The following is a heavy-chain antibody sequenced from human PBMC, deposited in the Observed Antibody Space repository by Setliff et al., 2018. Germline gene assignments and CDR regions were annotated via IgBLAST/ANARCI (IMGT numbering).Heavy chain of an antibody. Sequence: SETLSLTCTVSGYSISSGHYWGWIRQSPGKGLDWIGSIFHTGAAYYNPSLESRFTISVDTSKNQFTLKLNSVTAADTAVYYCARVRRVVIAYYYYMDVWGKGTTVTVSS. J-gene: IGHJ6*03. V-gene: IGHV4-38-2*02. CDR2: IFHTGAA. CDR1: GYSISSGHY. CDR3: ARVRRVVIAYYYYMDV. D-gene: IGHD2-21*01.